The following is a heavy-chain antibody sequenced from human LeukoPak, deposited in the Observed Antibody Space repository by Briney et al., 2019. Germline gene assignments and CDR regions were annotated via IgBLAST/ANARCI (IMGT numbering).Heavy chain of an antibody. D-gene: IGHD3-22*01. J-gene: IGHJ3*02. CDR1: GGTFSSYA. Sequence: SVKVSCKASGGTFSSYAISWVRQAPGQGLEWMGGIIPIFGTANYAQKFQGRVTITADESTSTAYMELSSLRSEDTAVYYCARNSLYDSSAPDAFDIWGQGTMFTVSS. V-gene: IGHV1-69*01. CDR3: ARNSLYDSSAPDAFDI. CDR2: IIPIFGTA.